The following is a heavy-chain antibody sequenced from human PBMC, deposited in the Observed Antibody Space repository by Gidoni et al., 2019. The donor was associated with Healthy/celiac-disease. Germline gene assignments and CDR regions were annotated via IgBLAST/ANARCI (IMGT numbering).Heavy chain of an antibody. Sequence: QVQLQESGPGLVKPSETLSLTCPVSGGSISSYYWSWIRHPPGKGLEWIGYIYYSGSTNYNPSLKSRVTISVDTSKNQFSLKLSSVTAADTAVYYCARAGYSSSWWRYYFDYWGQGTLVTVSS. J-gene: IGHJ4*02. CDR3: ARAGYSSSWWRYYFDY. CDR2: IYYSGST. D-gene: IGHD6-13*01. V-gene: IGHV4-59*01. CDR1: GGSISSYY.